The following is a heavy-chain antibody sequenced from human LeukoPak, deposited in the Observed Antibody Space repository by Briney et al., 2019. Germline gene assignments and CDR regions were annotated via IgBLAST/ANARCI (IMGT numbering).Heavy chain of an antibody. V-gene: IGHV3-21*01. CDR2: ISSSSSYI. J-gene: IGHJ4*02. D-gene: IGHD6-13*01. CDR3: AKDKGSESSWTFDY. Sequence: GGSLRLSCAASGFTFSSYSMNWVRQAPGKGLEWISSISSSSSYIYYADSVKGRFTISRDNAKNSLYLQMNSLRAEDTAVYYCAKDKGSESSWTFDYWGQGTLVTVSS. CDR1: GFTFSSYS.